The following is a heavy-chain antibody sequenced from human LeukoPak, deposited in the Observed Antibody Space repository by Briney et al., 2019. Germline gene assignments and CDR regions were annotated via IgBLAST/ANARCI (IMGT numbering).Heavy chain of an antibody. J-gene: IGHJ3*02. CDR2: IYYSGST. V-gene: IGHV4-59*08. CDR1: GGSISSYY. D-gene: IGHD3-3*01. Sequence: PSETLSLTCTVSGGSISSYYWSWIRQPPGKGLEWIGYIYYSGSTNYNPSLKSRVTISVDTSKNQFSLKLSSVTAADTAVYYCARTIFGVVDNDAFDIWGQGTMVTVSS. CDR3: ARTIFGVVDNDAFDI.